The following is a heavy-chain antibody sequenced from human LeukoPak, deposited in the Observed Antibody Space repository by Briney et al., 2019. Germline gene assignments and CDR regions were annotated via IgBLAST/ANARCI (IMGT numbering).Heavy chain of an antibody. Sequence: GSNKYYADSVKGRFTISRDNSKNTLYLQMNSLRAEDTAVYYCAKDLIGIFARVGATLNFDYWGQGTLVTVSS. CDR3: AKDLIGIFARVGATLNFDY. V-gene: IGHV3-30*02. J-gene: IGHJ4*02. CDR2: GSNK. D-gene: IGHD1-26*01.